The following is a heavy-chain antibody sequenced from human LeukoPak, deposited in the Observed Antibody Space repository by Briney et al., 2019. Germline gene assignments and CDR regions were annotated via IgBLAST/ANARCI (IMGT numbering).Heavy chain of an antibody. CDR3: ARRTMVRGAYGVDV. D-gene: IGHD3-10*01. CDR2: IYPGDSDT. Sequence: GESLKISCKGPGYSFTSYWIGWVRQMPGKGLEWMGFIYPGDSDTRYSPSFQGQVTISADTSISSAYLQWSSLKASDTAMYYCARRTMVRGAYGVDVWGQGTTVTVSS. J-gene: IGHJ6*02. V-gene: IGHV5-51*01. CDR1: GYSFTSYW.